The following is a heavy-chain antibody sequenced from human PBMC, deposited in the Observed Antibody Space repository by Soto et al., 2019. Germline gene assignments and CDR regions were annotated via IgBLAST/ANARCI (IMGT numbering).Heavy chain of an antibody. CDR1: GGTFSSYT. Sequence: QVQLVQSGAEVKKPGSSVKVSCKASGGTFSSYTISWVRQAPGQGLEWMGRIIPILGIANYAQKFQGRVTITADKSTSTAYMELSSLRSEDTAVYYCARDQGGSYSHPNDAFDIWGQGTMVTVSS. CDR3: ARDQGGSYSHPNDAFDI. CDR2: IIPILGIA. D-gene: IGHD1-26*01. J-gene: IGHJ3*02. V-gene: IGHV1-69*08.